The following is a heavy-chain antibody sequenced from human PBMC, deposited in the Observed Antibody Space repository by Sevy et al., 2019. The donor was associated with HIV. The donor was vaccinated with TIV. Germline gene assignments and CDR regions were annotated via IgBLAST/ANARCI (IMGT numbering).Heavy chain of an antibody. CDR1: GFTFSSYR. D-gene: IGHD1-1*01. CDR2: ISSTGAYI. Sequence: GGSLRLSCAASGFTFSSYRMTWVRQAPGKGLEWVSCISSTGAYINYTDSVKGRLTISRDNAKNLLYLQMDSLRAEDTAVYYCARSVLEISTWRSDYWGQGTLVTVSS. J-gene: IGHJ4*02. CDR3: ARSVLEISTWRSDY. V-gene: IGHV3-21*01.